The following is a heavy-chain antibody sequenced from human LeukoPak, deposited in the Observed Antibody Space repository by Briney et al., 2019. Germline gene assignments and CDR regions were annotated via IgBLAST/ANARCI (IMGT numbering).Heavy chain of an antibody. CDR1: GGTFSSYT. D-gene: IGHD3-3*01. V-gene: IGHV1-69*02. CDR3: ASTRYYDFWSGYYAFDI. Sequence: SVKVSCKASGGTFSSYTISWVRQAPGQGLEWMGRIIPILGIANYAQKFQGRVTITVDKSTSTAYMELSSLRSEDTAVYYCASTRYYDFWSGYYAFDIWGQGTMVTVSS. CDR2: IIPILGIA. J-gene: IGHJ3*02.